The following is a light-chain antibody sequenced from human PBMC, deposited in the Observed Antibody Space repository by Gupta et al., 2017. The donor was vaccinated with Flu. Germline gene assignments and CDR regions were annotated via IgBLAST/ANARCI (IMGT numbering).Light chain of an antibody. J-gene: IGKJ1*01. CDR1: QSLVYSDGNIY. Sequence: DVVMTQSPLSLPVTLGQPASISCRSSQSLVYSDGNIYLNWFHQRPGQSPRRLIYKVSIRDSGVPDRCSASGSGTDFTLKISRVEAEDVGVYYCMQGTHWPPWTFGQGTRVEIK. CDR2: KVS. V-gene: IGKV2-30*01. CDR3: MQGTHWPPWT.